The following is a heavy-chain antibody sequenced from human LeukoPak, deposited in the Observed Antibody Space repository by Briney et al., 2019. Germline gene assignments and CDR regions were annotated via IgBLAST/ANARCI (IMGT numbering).Heavy chain of an antibody. CDR1: GGSINNNRYF. V-gene: IGHV4-39*01. D-gene: IGHD3-10*01. J-gene: IGHJ6*03. Sequence: SETLSLTCTVSGGSINNNRYFWGWIPQSRGKGLEWIGSVFFTGSAYYRPSLKSRVTMSVDTSQNQFSLKMNSVTAADTAVYYCARLGGSGTYDYYYYMDVWGKGTTVTISS. CDR2: VFFTGSA. CDR3: ARLGGSGTYDYYYYMDV.